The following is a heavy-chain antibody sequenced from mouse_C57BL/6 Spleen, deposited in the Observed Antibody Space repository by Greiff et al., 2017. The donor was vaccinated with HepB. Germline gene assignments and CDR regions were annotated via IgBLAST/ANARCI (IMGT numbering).Heavy chain of an antibody. Sequence: VQLVESGAELARPGASVKLSCKASGYTFTSYGISWMKQRTGQGLEWIGEIYPRSGNTYYNEKFKGKATLTADKSSSTAYMELRSLTSEDSAVYFCARRYYYGSSYEDYFDYWGQGTTLTVSS. D-gene: IGHD1-1*01. V-gene: IGHV1-81*01. CDR3: ARRYYYGSSYEDYFDY. CDR1: GYTFTSYG. CDR2: IYPRSGNT. J-gene: IGHJ2*01.